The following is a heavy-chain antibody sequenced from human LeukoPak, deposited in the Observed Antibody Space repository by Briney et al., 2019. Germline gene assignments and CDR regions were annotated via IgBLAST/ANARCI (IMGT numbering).Heavy chain of an antibody. V-gene: IGHV4-34*01. CDR1: GFTFSSYA. CDR3: ARVHYCSSTSCYPIYYGMDV. D-gene: IGHD2-2*01. Sequence: GSLRLSCAASGFTFSSYAMSWVRQPPGKGLEWIGEINHSGSTNYNPSLKSRVTISVDTSKNQFSLKLSSVTAADTAVYYCARVHYCSSTSCYPIYYGMDVWGQGTTVTVSS. J-gene: IGHJ6*02. CDR2: INHSGST.